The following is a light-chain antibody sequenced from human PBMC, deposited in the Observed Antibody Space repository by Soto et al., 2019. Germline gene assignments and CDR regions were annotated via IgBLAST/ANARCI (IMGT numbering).Light chain of an antibody. J-gene: IGLJ1*01. V-gene: IGLV2-14*01. CDR2: EVN. CDR3: SSYARSTSLYV. CDR1: NSDIGGFNY. Sequence: QSALTQPASVSGSPGQSITISCSGTNSDIGGFNYVSWFQQHPGKAPKLIIYEVNNRPSGVSNRFSGSKSGNTASLTISGLQADDETDYYCSSYARSTSLYVFGSGTKVTVL.